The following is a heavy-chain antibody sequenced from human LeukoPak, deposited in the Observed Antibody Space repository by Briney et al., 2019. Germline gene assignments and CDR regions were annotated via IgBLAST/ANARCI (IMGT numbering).Heavy chain of an antibody. D-gene: IGHD6-13*01. Sequence: PSETLSLTCTVSGGSMTTYYWSWIRQPPGKGLEWIGYIYYSGSTNYNPSLKSRVTISVDTSKNQFSLKLSSVTAADTAVYYCARGTGIAAAGGTRYWGQGTLVTVSS. J-gene: IGHJ4*02. CDR1: GGSMTTYY. CDR3: ARGTGIAAAGGTRY. V-gene: IGHV4-59*01. CDR2: IYYSGST.